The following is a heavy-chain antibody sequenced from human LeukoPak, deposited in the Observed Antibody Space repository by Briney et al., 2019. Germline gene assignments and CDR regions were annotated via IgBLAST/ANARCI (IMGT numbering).Heavy chain of an antibody. V-gene: IGHV1-46*01. CDR2: INPSGGST. Sequence: VASVKVSCKASGYTFTSYYMHWVRQAPGQGLEWMGIINPSGGSTSYAQKFQGRVTMTTDTSTSTAYMELRSLRSDDTAVYYCARIGSGSYGFDYWGQGTLVTVSS. CDR3: ARIGSGSYGFDY. J-gene: IGHJ4*02. D-gene: IGHD3-10*01. CDR1: GYTFTSYY.